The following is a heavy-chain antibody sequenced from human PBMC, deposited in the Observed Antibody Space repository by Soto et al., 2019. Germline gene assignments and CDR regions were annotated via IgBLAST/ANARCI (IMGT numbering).Heavy chain of an antibody. CDR2: ISYDGNKK. J-gene: IGHJ6*02. V-gene: IGHV3-30-3*02. D-gene: IGHD2-8*02. CDR1: GFTFSNYA. Sequence: GGSLRLSCAASGFTFSNYAMHWVRQTPGKGLEWVALISYDGNKKEYADSVKGRFTISRDNAKNSLYLQMSSLRAEDTALYYCAKSTGGTANGMDVWGQGTTVTVSS. CDR3: AKSTGGTANGMDV.